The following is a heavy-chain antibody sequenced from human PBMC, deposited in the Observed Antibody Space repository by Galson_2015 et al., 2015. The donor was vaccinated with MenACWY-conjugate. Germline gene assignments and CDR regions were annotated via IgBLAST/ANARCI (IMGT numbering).Heavy chain of an antibody. D-gene: IGHD5-18*01. V-gene: IGHV4-31*03. CDR3: ATIVDTENAFDI. CDR2: IYYSGST. Sequence: TLSLTCTVSGGSISSGGYYWSWIRQHPGQGLEWIGYIYYSGSTYYNPSLKSRVTISVDTSMNQFSLKLSSVTAADTAVYYCATIVDTENAFDIWGQGTMVTVSS. CDR1: GGSISSGGYY. J-gene: IGHJ3*02.